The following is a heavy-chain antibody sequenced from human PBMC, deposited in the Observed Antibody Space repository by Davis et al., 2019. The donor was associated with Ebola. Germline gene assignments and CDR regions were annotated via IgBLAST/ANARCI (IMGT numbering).Heavy chain of an antibody. CDR3: TRLAYTNGWFYFDY. Sequence: SGPTLVKPTQTLTLTCTFSGFSLSTSGMRVSWIRQPPGKALEWLARIDWDDDKFYSTSLKTRLTISKDTFKNQVVLTMTNMDPADTATYYCTRLAYTNGWFYFDYWGQGSLVTVSS. CDR2: IDWDDDK. J-gene: IGHJ4*02. CDR1: GFSLSTSGMR. V-gene: IGHV2-70*04. D-gene: IGHD2-8*01.